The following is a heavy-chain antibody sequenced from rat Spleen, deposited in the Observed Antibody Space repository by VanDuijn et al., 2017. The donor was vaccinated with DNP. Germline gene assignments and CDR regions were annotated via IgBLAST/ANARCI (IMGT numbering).Heavy chain of an antibody. D-gene: IGHD1-11*01. Sequence: EVQLVESGGGLVQPGRSMKLSCEASGFTFSFYGMAWVRQAPKKGLEWVASITSSGGGTSYRDSVKGRFTISRDNAKSTLYLQMDSLRSEDTATYYCTTDFERGYWGQGVMVTVSS. J-gene: IGHJ2*01. CDR1: GFTFSFYG. CDR3: TTDFERGY. V-gene: IGHV5-27*01. CDR2: ITSSGGGT.